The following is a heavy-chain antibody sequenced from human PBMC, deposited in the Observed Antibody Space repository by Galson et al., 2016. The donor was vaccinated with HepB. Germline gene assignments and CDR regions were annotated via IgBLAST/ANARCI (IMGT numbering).Heavy chain of an antibody. J-gene: IGHJ5*02. D-gene: IGHD1-26*01. V-gene: IGHV4-31*03. CDR2: ISHSGGT. Sequence: TLSLTCTVSGGSSSSAGFSWSWIRQHPGKGLEWIGYISHSGGTYYNPSLKSRVTISVDTSKNQFSLKLSSVTAADTAVYFCARDSGAANNWFDPWGQGTLVTVSS. CDR1: GGSSSSAGFS. CDR3: ARDSGAANNWFDP.